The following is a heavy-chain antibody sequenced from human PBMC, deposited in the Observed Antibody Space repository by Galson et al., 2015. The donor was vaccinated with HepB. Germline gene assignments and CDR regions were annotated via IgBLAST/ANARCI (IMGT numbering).Heavy chain of an antibody. CDR2: IIPIFGTA. CDR3: ASHGRVSSGKAVNAFDI. Sequence: SVKVSCKASGGTFSSYAISWVRQAPGQGLEWMGGIIPIFGTANYAQKFQGRVTITADKSTSTAYMELSSLRSEDTAVYYCASHGRVSSGKAVNAFDIWGQGTMVTVSS. D-gene: IGHD6-19*01. V-gene: IGHV1-69*06. J-gene: IGHJ3*02. CDR1: GGTFSSYA.